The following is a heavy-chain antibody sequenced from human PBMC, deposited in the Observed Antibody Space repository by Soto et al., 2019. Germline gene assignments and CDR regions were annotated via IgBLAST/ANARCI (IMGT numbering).Heavy chain of an antibody. CDR3: ARPGLQGLLWFGEFNY. V-gene: IGHV3-30-3*01. J-gene: IGHJ4*02. Sequence: GGSLRLSCAASGFTFSSYAMHWVRQAPGKGLEWVAVISYDGSNKYYADSVKGRFTISRDNSKNTLYLQMNSLRAEDTAVYYCARPGLQGLLWFGEFNYWGQGTLVTVSS. CDR1: GFTFSSYA. CDR2: ISYDGSNK. D-gene: IGHD3-10*01.